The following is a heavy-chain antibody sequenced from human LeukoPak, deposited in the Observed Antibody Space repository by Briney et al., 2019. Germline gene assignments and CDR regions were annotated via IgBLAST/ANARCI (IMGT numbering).Heavy chain of an antibody. V-gene: IGHV3-21*01. D-gene: IGHD3-22*01. Sequence: GGSLRLSCAASGFTFSSYSMNRVRQAPGKGLEWVSSISSSSSYIYYADSVKGRFTISRDNAKSSLYLQMNSLRAEDTAVYYCARGWRSGYYLYFDYWGQGTLVTVSS. CDR3: ARGWRSGYYLYFDY. CDR1: GFTFSSYS. CDR2: ISSSSSYI. J-gene: IGHJ4*02.